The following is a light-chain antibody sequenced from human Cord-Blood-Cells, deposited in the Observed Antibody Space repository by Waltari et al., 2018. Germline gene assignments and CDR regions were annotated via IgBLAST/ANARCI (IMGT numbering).Light chain of an antibody. CDR1: ALPNQY. CDR2: KDS. CDR3: QSADSSGTYWV. Sequence: SYELTQPPSVSVSPGQTARITCSGDALPNQYAYWYQQKPGQAPGLVIYKDSERPSGIPERFSGSSSGTTVTLTISGVQAEDEADYYCQSADSSGTYWVFGGGTKLTVL. V-gene: IGLV3-25*03. J-gene: IGLJ3*02.